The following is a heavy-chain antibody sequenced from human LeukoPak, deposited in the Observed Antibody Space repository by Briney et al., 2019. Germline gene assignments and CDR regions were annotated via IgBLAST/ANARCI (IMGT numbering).Heavy chain of an antibody. V-gene: IGHV3-7*04. CDR3: VRGDWYFES. CDR1: GFNFSDSR. CDR2: VNRDGTEK. Sequence: GGSLRLSCVTSGFNFSDSRMTWVRQAPGKGLQWVANVNRDGTEKHFLDSVEGRFTISRDNAKKSFYLQMSSLRPQDTAVYFCVRGDWYFESWGQGTLVTVSS. J-gene: IGHJ4*02. D-gene: IGHD2-21*01.